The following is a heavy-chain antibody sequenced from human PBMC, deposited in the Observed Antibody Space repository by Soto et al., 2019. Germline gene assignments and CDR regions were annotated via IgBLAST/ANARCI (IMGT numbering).Heavy chain of an antibody. J-gene: IGHJ4*02. CDR1: GVSVCTRRKS. CDR2: IYWNDDK. V-gene: IGHV2-5*01. D-gene: IGHD6-13*01. Sequence: SGVSVCTRRKSVGWIRQTPGKALEWLALIYWNDDKRYSPSLKSRLTITKDTSKNQVVLTMTNMDPVDTSTYYCAHWIAAAGSWALDYWGQGTLDTVSS. CDR3: AHWIAAAGSWALDY.